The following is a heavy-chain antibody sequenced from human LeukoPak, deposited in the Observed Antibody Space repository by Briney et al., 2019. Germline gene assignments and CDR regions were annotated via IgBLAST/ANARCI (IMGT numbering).Heavy chain of an antibody. V-gene: IGHV3-23*01. Sequence: GGSLRLSCAASGFTLSSYVMSWVRQAPGKGLEWVSAISGTGDSTNYAGSVMGRFTISSDSSKNMLYLQMNSLRAGDTAVYYCAKPVYDSSGHEYFQYWGQGTLVTVSS. CDR3: AKPVYDSSGHEYFQY. CDR2: ISGTGDST. D-gene: IGHD3-22*01. CDR1: GFTLSSYV. J-gene: IGHJ1*01.